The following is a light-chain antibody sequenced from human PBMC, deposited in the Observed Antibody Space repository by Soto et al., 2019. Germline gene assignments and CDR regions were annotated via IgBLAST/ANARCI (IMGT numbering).Light chain of an antibody. CDR2: DVS. Sequence: QSALTQPASVSGSPGQSITISCTGTSSDVGGYNYVSWYQHHPGKAPKLMIYDVSDRTSGISNRFSGFKSGNTASLTISGLQAEDEADYYCSSYTTRSTVVFGGGTQLTVL. J-gene: IGLJ2*01. V-gene: IGLV2-14*03. CDR1: SSDVGGYNY. CDR3: SSYTTRSTVV.